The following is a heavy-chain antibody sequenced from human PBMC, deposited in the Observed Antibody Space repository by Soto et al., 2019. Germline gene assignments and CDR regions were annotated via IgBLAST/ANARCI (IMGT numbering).Heavy chain of an antibody. CDR2: LSGSGGST. Sequence: VQLLASGGGLVQPGGSLRLSCAASGFSFHTYAMGWVRQAPGKGLEWVSSLSGSGGSTNYADSVKGRFTISSDNSKDTLYLQMNNLRAEDTAMYYCAKDLRDWGFFDYWGLGTLVTVSS. CDR1: GFSFHTYA. J-gene: IGHJ4*02. V-gene: IGHV3-23*01. CDR3: AKDLRDWGFFDY. D-gene: IGHD3-16*01.